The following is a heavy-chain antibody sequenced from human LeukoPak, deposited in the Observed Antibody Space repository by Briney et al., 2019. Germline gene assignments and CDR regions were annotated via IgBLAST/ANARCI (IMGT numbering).Heavy chain of an antibody. Sequence: GGSLRLSCAASGFTVSDYYMSWIRQAPGKGLEWVSYISSSSSYTNYADSVKGRFTISRDNAKNSLYLQMNSLRAEDTAVYYCARCGSGWYYFDYWGQGTLVTVSS. CDR3: ARCGSGWYYFDY. CDR1: GFTVSDYY. D-gene: IGHD6-19*01. J-gene: IGHJ4*02. CDR2: ISSSSSYT. V-gene: IGHV3-11*06.